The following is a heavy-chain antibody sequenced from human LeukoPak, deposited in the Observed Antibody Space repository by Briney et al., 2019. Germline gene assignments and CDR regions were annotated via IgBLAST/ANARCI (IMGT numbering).Heavy chain of an antibody. V-gene: IGHV3-7*01. D-gene: IGHD4-17*01. Sequence: GGSLRLSCAASGFTFSSYWMSWVRQAPGKGLEWVANIKQDGSEKYYVDAVKGRFTISRDNAKNSLYLQMNSLRAEDTAVYYCARGTVTTTFYYYYYYMDVWGKGTTVTVSS. CDR1: GFTFSSYW. J-gene: IGHJ6*03. CDR2: IKQDGSEK. CDR3: ARGTVTTTFYYYYYYMDV.